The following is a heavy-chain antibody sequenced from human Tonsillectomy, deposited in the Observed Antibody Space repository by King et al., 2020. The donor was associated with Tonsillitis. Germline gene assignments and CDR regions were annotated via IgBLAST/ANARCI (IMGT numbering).Heavy chain of an antibody. CDR3: ASTWVHINGPDV. V-gene: IGHV3-23*04. Sequence: VQLVESGGGLAQPGGSLRLSCAASGFTFSVYAMTWVRQAPGKGLEWVSFINLGGDTTSYADTVKGRFTISRDNSKNTLYLQMNSLRAEDTAVYYCASTWVHINGPDVGGRGTLVTVSS. CDR2: INLGGDTT. CDR1: GFTFSVYA. D-gene: IGHD1-14*01. J-gene: IGHJ2*01.